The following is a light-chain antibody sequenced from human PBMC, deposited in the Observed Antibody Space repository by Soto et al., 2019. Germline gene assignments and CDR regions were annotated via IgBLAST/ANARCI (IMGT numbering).Light chain of an antibody. CDR2: GAS. V-gene: IGKV3-20*01. CDR1: QSVSSSY. Sequence: ETVLTQSPGTVSLSPGERATLSCRASQSVSSSYLAWYQQTPGQAPRLLIYGASSRATGIPDRFSGSGSGTDFTLTICRLEPEYFAVYYCQQYGSSPRTFGQGTKVDIK. J-gene: IGKJ1*01. CDR3: QQYGSSPRT.